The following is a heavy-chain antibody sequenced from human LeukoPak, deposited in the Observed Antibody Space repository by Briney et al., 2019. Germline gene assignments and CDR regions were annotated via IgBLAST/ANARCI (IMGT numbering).Heavy chain of an antibody. D-gene: IGHD3-3*01. CDR2: IIPIFGTA. CDR3: ARDQGNDFWSGYPYGMDV. Sequence: SVKVSCKASGGTFSSYAISWVRQAPGQGHEWMGGIIPIFGTANYAQKFQGRVTITADESTSTAYMELSSLRSEDTAVYYCARDQGNDFWSGYPYGMDVWGQGTTVTVSS. CDR1: GGTFSSYA. V-gene: IGHV1-69*13. J-gene: IGHJ6*02.